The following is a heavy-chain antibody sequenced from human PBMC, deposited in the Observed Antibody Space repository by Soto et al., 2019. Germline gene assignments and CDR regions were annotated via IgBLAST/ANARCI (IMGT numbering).Heavy chain of an antibody. V-gene: IGHV4-30-2*01. D-gene: IGHD4-4*01. Sequence: SETLSLTCAVSGGSISSGGYSCSWIRQPPGKGLEWIGYIYHSGSTYYNPSLKSRVTISVDRSKNQFSLKLSSVTAADTAVYYCARGMTTVTTFDYWGQGTLVTVSS. CDR1: GGSISSGGYS. CDR2: IYHSGST. J-gene: IGHJ4*02. CDR3: ARGMTTVTTFDY.